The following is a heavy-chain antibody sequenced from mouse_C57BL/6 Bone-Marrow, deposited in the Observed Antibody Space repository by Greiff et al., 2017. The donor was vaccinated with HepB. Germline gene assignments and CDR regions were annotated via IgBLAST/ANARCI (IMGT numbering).Heavy chain of an antibody. D-gene: IGHD1-1*01. J-gene: IGHJ3*01. V-gene: IGHV1-72*01. CDR1: GYTFTSYW. CDR2: IDPNSGGT. CDR3: ASPITTVVASPAWFAY. Sequence: QVQLQQPGAELVKPGASVKLSCKASGYTFTSYWMHWVKQRPGRGLEWIGRIDPNSGGTKYNEKFKSKATLTVDKPSSTAYMQLSGLTSEDSAVYYCASPITTVVASPAWFAYWGQGTLVTVSA.